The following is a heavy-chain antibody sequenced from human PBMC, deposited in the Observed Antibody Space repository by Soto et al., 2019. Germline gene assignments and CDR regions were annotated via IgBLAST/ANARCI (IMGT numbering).Heavy chain of an antibody. Sequence: QMQLQESGPGLVKPSQTLSLTCTVSGGSISSGAYYWTWIRQHPGKGLEWIGYIYYSGSTFYNPSLKSRFTMSVDTSKNQFSLKLSSVTAAATAVYYCARGAESSTWAFDYWGQGTLVTVSS. J-gene: IGHJ4*02. CDR3: ARGAESSTWAFDY. D-gene: IGHD6-13*01. CDR2: IYYSGST. CDR1: GGSISSGAYY. V-gene: IGHV4-31*03.